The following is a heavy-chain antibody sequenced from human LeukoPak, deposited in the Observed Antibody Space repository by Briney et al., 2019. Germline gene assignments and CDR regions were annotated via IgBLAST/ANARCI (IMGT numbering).Heavy chain of an antibody. CDR2: IYYNGIT. Sequence: SETLSLTCTVSGDSISSGNFYWGWIRQPPGKELQWIGSIYYNGITHYNPSLESRVTISADTSTNEFSLKLRSVTATDTAMYYCARDHGDFVQHDWGQGTLVTVSS. D-gene: IGHD4-17*01. J-gene: IGHJ4*02. CDR1: GDSISSGNFY. CDR3: ARDHGDFVQHD. V-gene: IGHV4-39*01.